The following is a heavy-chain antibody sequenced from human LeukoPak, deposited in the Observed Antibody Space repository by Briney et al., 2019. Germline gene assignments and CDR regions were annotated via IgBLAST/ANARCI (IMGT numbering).Heavy chain of an antibody. CDR1: GFTFSSYI. CDR3: ARASSWYEEDYFDY. V-gene: IGHV3-21*01. CDR2: ISSSSSYI. D-gene: IGHD6-13*01. Sequence: GGSLRLSCAASGFTFSSYIMNWVRQAPGKGLEWVSSISSSSSYIYYADSVKGRFTISRDNAKNSLYLQMNSLRAEDTAVYYCARASSWYEEDYFDYWGQGTLVTVSS. J-gene: IGHJ4*02.